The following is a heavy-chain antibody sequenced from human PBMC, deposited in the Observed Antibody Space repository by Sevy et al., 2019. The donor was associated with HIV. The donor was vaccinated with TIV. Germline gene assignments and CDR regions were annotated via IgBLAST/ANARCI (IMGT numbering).Heavy chain of an antibody. J-gene: IGHJ3*02. CDR1: GGTFSSYA. V-gene: IGHV1-69*13. Sequence: ASVKVSCKASGGTFSSYAISWVRHAPGQGLEWMGRIIPIFGTANYAQKFQGRVTITADESTSTAYMELSSLRSEDTAVYYCARTSYYYGSGSYYIDAFDIWGQGTMVTVSS. CDR3: ARTSYYYGSGSYYIDAFDI. D-gene: IGHD3-10*01. CDR2: IIPIFGTA.